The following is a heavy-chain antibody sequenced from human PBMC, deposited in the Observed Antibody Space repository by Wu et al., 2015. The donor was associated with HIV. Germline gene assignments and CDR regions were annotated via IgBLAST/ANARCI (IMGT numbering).Heavy chain of an antibody. V-gene: IGHV1-69*05. J-gene: IGHJ5*02. CDR3: ASRIAAAGTAAYNWFRPR. D-gene: IGHD6-13*01. Sequence: QVQLVQSGAEVKKPGSSVKVSCKASGGTFSSYAISWVRQAPGQGLEWMGGIIPIFGTANYAQKFQGRVTITTDESTSTAYMELSSLRSEDTAVYYCASRIAAAGTAAYNWFRPRGATGTLVHRLL. CDR1: GGTFSSYA. CDR2: IIPIFGTA.